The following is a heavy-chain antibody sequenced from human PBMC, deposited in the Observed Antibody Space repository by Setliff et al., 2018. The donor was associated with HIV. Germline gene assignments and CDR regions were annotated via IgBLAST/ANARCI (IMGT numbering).Heavy chain of an antibody. J-gene: IGHJ4*02. CDR3: ARRSGWELQYFDY. Sequence: SETLSLTCTVSGASISNYYWSWIRQLPGKGLEWLGYVYYSGSTSYNPSLKSRLTISVDTSKNHFSLRLSSVTAADTAVYYCARRSGWELQYFDYWGQGTLVTVSS. V-gene: IGHV4-59*01. CDR1: GASISNYY. CDR2: VYYSGST. D-gene: IGHD1-26*01.